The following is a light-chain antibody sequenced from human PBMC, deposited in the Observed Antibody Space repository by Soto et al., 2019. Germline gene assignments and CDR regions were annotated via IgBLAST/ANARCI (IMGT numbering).Light chain of an antibody. CDR1: QSIRLT. J-gene: IGKJ4*01. CDR3: QQYNDWPLT. Sequence: EIVMTQSPATLSVSPGERATLSCRASQSIRLTLAWYQQKPGQAPRLLIYGASTRATGIPARFSGSGSGTEFTLTISSLQSEDFAVYHCQQYNDWPLTFGGGTKVEIK. CDR2: GAS. V-gene: IGKV3-15*01.